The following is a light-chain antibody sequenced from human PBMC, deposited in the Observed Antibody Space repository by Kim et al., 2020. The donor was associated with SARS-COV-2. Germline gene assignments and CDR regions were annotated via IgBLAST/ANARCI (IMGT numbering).Light chain of an antibody. CDR1: QSVSTY. CDR3: QQRSYWPRT. J-gene: IGKJ4*01. Sequence: EIVLTQSPATLSLSPGQRATLSCRASQSVSTYLAWYQQKPGQPPRLLIYDASNRASGIPARFSGSGSGTDFSLTISSLEPEDLAVYYCQQRSYWPRTFGGGTKVDIK. V-gene: IGKV3-11*01. CDR2: DAS.